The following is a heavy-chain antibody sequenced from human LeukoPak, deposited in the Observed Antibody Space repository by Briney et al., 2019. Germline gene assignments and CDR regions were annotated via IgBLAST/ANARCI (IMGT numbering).Heavy chain of an antibody. D-gene: IGHD1-14*01. CDR2: VGIAGDT. CDR3: AREGRMGTADAFDV. V-gene: IGHV3-13*01. CDR1: GFTFNNYE. J-gene: IGHJ3*01. Sequence: GGSLRLSCAASGFTFNNYEMHWVRQTAGKGLEWVSAVGIAGDTFYAGSVKGRFSISRDNAESSLFLQMNSLRAGDMAVYYCAREGRMGTADAFDVWGQGTTVTVSS.